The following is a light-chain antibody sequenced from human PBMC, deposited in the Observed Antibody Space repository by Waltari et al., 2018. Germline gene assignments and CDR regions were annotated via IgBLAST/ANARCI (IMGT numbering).Light chain of an antibody. V-gene: IGKV1-5*03. CDR3: QQYNGYTWT. CDR2: KAS. J-gene: IGKJ1*01. CDR1: QSLSSW. Sequence: DIQMTQSPSTLSTSVGDRVSITCRASQSLSSWLAWYHQKPGKAPKLLIYKASSLESGVPSRFSGSGSGTEFTLTISSLQPDDFATYYCQQYNGYTWTFGQGTKVESK.